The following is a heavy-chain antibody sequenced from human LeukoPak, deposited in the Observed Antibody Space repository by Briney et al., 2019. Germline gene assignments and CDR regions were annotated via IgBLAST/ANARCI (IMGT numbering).Heavy chain of an antibody. CDR1: GGPISSSSYY. Sequence: PSETLSLTCTVSGGPISSSSYYWGWIRQPPGKGLEWIGSIYYSGSTYYNPSLKSRVTISVDTSKNQFSLKLSSVTAADTAVYYCARSSGSLWSLGYYYGMDVWGQGTTVTVSS. D-gene: IGHD3-10*01. CDR3: ARSSGSLWSLGYYYGMDV. CDR2: IYYSGST. J-gene: IGHJ6*02. V-gene: IGHV4-39*01.